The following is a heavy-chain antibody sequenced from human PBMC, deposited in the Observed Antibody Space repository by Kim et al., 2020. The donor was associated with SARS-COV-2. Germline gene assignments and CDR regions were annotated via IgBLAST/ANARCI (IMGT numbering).Heavy chain of an antibody. CDR3: AKGGAPAAKDGMDV. D-gene: IGHD2-2*01. J-gene: IGHJ6*01. CDR2: VSSSGGTT. Sequence: GGSLRLSCAASGLTFSSYAVSWVRQAPGKGLEWVSAVSSSGGTTYYADSVKGRFIISRDNSENTVYLQMNGLRAEDTAVYYCAKGGAPAAKDGMDVWGQG. CDR1: GLTFSSYA. V-gene: IGHV3-23*01.